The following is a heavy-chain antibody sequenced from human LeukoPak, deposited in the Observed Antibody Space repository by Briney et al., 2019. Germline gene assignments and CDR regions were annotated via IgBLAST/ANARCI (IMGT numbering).Heavy chain of an antibody. Sequence: ASVEVSCKTSGYTFTDYYIHWVRQAPGRGLEWMGWMNPNSGGTNYAQQFQGRVTMTRDTSISTAYMELTNLRSDDTAVYYCARGIAAPGGRWFDPWGQGTLVTVSS. D-gene: IGHD6-13*01. V-gene: IGHV1-2*02. CDR1: GYTFTDYY. CDR3: ARGIAAPGGRWFDP. CDR2: MNPNSGGT. J-gene: IGHJ5*02.